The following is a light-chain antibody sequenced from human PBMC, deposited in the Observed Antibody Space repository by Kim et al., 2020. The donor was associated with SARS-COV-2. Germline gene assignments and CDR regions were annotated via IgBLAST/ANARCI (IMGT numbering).Light chain of an antibody. CDR3: NSRDSNDNVV. Sequence: SSELTQDPAVSVALGQTVRITCQGDSLRSYYATWYQQKPGQAPILVIYGKNNRPSGIPDRFSGSSSRNTASLTITGTQAGDEAGYYCNSRDSNDNVVFGGGTQLTVL. CDR2: GKN. J-gene: IGLJ2*01. CDR1: SLRSYY. V-gene: IGLV3-19*01.